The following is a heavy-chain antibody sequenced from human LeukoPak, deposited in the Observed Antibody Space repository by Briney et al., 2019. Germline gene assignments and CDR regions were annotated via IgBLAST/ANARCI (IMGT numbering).Heavy chain of an antibody. D-gene: IGHD3-22*01. CDR1: GFTFSNYA. J-gene: IGHJ4*02. CDR2: ISGSSGST. V-gene: IGHV3-23*01. Sequence: PGGSLRLSCAASGFTFSNYAMSWVRQAPGKGLEWVSVISGSSGSTYYADSVTGRFTISRDNSKNTLYLQMNSLRVEDTAVYYSAKGEGYYYDSSGYYSSFDYWGQGTLVTVSS. CDR3: AKGEGYYYDSSGYYSSFDY.